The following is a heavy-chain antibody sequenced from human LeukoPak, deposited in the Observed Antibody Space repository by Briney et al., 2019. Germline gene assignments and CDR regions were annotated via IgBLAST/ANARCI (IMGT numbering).Heavy chain of an antibody. CDR2: INPAGSST. CDR1: GFAFSSDW. D-gene: IGHD1-26*01. CDR3: ARGVRGSYGTDL. Sequence: GGSLRLSCAASGFAFSSDWMHWVRQAPGQGLVWVSRINPAGSSTNYADSVKGRFTISRDNAMNTLYLHLNSLRAEDTAVYYCARGVRGSYGTDLWGQGTLVTVSS. J-gene: IGHJ5*02. V-gene: IGHV3-74*01.